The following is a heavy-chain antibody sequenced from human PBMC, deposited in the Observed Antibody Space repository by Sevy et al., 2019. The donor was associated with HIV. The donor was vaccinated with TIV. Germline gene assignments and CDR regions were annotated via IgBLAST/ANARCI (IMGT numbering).Heavy chain of an antibody. CDR3: AGVWECTGGVCYFMDV. J-gene: IGHJ6*02. V-gene: IGHV3-7*01. D-gene: IGHD2-8*02. CDR2: IKQDGSEK. CDR1: GFTFSSYW. Sequence: GGSLRLSCAASGFTFSSYWMSWVRQAPGKGLEWVAKIKQDGSEKYYVDSVKGRFTISRDNAKNSLYLQMNSLRAEDTAGYYCAGVWECTGGVCYFMDVWGQGTTVTVSS.